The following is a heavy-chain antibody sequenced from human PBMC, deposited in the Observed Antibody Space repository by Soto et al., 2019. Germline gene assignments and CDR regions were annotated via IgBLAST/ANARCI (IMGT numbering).Heavy chain of an antibody. D-gene: IGHD2-15*01. CDR2: IFYSATT. J-gene: IGHJ4*02. CDR3: ASGVVY. V-gene: IGHV4-30-4*08. CDR1: GGSISSGGYF. Sequence: QVQLQESGPGLVKPSQTLSLTCTVSGGSISSGGYFWSWISQPPGRGLEWIGNIFYSATTYYNPSLKSRVTISVDTSTTKFSLKLSSVTLADTAVYCCASGVVYWGQGTLVTVAS.